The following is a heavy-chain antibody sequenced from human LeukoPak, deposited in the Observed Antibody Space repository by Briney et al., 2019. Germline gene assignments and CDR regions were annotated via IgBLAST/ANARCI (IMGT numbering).Heavy chain of an antibody. D-gene: IGHD3-22*01. CDR3: ARNPRDSTGAYWIAFDI. J-gene: IGHJ3*02. CDR1: GGSISSHY. Sequence: PSETLSLTCTVSGGSISSHYWSWLRQSPGKGLEWIGHIYKSGSTYYNPSLRSRVTISLNTSENQFSLRLTSATAADTAVYYCARNPRDSTGAYWIAFDIWGQGTMVIVSS. CDR2: IYKSGST. V-gene: IGHV4-59*11.